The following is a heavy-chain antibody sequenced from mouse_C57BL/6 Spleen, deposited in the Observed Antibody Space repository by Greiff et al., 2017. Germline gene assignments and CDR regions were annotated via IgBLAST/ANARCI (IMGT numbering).Heavy chain of an antibody. CDR3: ARLYDPYYAMDY. Sequence: VQLQQSGAELVKPGASVKLSCTASGFNIKDYYMHWVKQRTEQGLEWIGRIDPEDGDTKYAPKFQGKATITADTSSNTAYLQLSSLTTEDTAVYYCARLYDPYYAMDYWGQGTSVTVSS. V-gene: IGHV14-2*01. CDR2: IDPEDGDT. D-gene: IGHD2-10*02. CDR1: GFNIKDYY. J-gene: IGHJ4*01.